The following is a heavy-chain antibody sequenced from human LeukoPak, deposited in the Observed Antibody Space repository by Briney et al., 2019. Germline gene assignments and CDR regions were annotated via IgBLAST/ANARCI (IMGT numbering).Heavy chain of an antibody. CDR2: ISVYNGNT. J-gene: IGHJ4*02. D-gene: IGHD6-19*01. CDR3: ARSLSSLSAFDY. Sequence: ASVKVSCKASGYTFTSYGISWVRQAPGQGLEWMGWISVYNGNTNYAQKLQGRVTMTTDTSTSTAYMELRSLRSDDTAAYYCARSLSSLSAFDYWGQGTLVTVSS. CDR1: GYTFTSYG. V-gene: IGHV1-18*01.